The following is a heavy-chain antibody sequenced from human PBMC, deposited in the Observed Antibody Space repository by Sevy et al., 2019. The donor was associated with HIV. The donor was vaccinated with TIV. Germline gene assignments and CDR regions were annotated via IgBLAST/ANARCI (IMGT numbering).Heavy chain of an antibody. CDR1: GGTFSSYA. V-gene: IGHV1-69*04. Sequence: ASVKVSCKASGGTFSSYAINWVRQAPGQGLDWMGRIIPIPGIPNYAQKFQGRVTITADKSTSTAYMELSSLRSEDTAVYYCARDASSYCTSYSCYGGWFDPWGQGTLVTVSS. CDR2: IIPIPGIP. D-gene: IGHD2-2*01. J-gene: IGHJ5*02. CDR3: ARDASSYCTSYSCYGGWFDP.